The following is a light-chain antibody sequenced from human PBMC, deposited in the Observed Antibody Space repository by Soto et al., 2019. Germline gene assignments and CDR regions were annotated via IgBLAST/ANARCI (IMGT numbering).Light chain of an antibody. CDR2: KVS. CDR1: QSLVHSDGIAY. Sequence: IVLTKTPLSLPVTLGQPASISCRSNQSLVHSDGIAYFSWFQQRPGRSPRRLIYKVSNRDSGVPARFSGSGSGTDFTLKISRVEAEDVGVYYCMQALQSPRTFGQGTKVDIK. CDR3: MQALQSPRT. J-gene: IGKJ1*01. V-gene: IGKV2-30*02.